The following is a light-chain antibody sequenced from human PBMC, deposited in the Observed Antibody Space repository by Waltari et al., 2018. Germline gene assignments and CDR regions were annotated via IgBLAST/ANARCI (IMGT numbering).Light chain of an antibody. CDR2: DKN. Sequence: SSEPTQDPVVSVAMGQTVRITCQGDSLRRYYASWYQQRPGQAPILVMFDKNNRPSGVPDRFSGSSSDNSASLTITGAQAEDEASYYCHSRDATGVGGSFGGGTKLTVL. V-gene: IGLV3-19*01. CDR3: HSRDATGVGGS. J-gene: IGLJ2*01. CDR1: SLRRYY.